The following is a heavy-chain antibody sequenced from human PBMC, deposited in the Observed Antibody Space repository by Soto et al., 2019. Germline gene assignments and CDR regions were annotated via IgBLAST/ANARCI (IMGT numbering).Heavy chain of an antibody. D-gene: IGHD3-10*01. CDR2: ISGSGGST. CDR1: GFTFSSYA. CDR3: AKPDQDYYGSGFNPYYYYGMDV. V-gene: IGHV3-23*01. Sequence: GGSLRLSCAASGFTFSSYAMSWVRQAPGKGLEWVSAISGSGGSTYYADSVKGRFTISRDNSKNTLYLQMNSLRAEDTAVYYCAKPDQDYYGSGFNPYYYYGMDVWGQGTTVTVSS. J-gene: IGHJ6*02.